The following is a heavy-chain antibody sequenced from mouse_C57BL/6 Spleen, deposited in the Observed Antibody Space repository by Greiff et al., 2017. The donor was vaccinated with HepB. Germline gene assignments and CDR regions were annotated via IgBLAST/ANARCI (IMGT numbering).Heavy chain of an antibody. CDR1: GFTFSTYT. CDR2: ISGGGGNT. CDR3: ARRDGNYGYFDV. D-gene: IGHD2-1*01. J-gene: IGHJ1*03. V-gene: IGHV5-9*01. Sequence: EVHLVESGGGLVKPGGSLKLSCAASGFTFSTYTMSWVRQTPEKRLEWVATISGGGGNTYYPDSVKGRFTISRDNAKNTLYLQMSSLRSEDTALYYCARRDGNYGYFDVWGTGTTVTVSS.